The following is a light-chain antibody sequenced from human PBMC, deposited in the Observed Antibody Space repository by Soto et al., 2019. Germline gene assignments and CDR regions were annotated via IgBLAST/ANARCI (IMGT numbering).Light chain of an antibody. CDR3: SSYTTSTTYV. J-gene: IGLJ1*01. Sequence: QSVLTQSSSASASLGSSVNLTCTLSSGHRSYIIAWHQQQPGKAPRFLMRLESSGSQNKGSGVPDRFSGSSSGAARYLTISNLQSEDEADYYCSSYTTSTTYVFGPGTKLTVL. CDR1: SGHRSYI. CDR2: LESSGSQ. V-gene: IGLV4-60*03.